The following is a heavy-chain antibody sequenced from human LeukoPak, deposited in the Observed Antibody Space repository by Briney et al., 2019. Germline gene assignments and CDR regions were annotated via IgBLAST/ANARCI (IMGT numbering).Heavy chain of an antibody. J-gene: IGHJ3*02. V-gene: IGHV4-39*01. Sequence: SETLSLTCTVSGDSISSRSYYWGWIRQPPGKGLEWIGNIYYSGSTYYNPSLKSRVTISVDTSKNQFSLKLSSVTAADTAVYYCARVIGGDAFDIWGQGTMVTVSS. CDR2: IYYSGST. CDR1: GDSISSRSYY. D-gene: IGHD2/OR15-2a*01. CDR3: ARVIGGDAFDI.